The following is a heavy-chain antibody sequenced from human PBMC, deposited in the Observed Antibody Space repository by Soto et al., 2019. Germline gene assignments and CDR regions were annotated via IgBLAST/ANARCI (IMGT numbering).Heavy chain of an antibody. CDR1: GDSLRGQS. J-gene: IGHJ6*02. CDR2: LDQSGGT. Sequence: QVQLQQWGAGLLKASETLSLTCAVVGDSLRGQSWNWIRQSPGKGLEWIGELDQSGGTNYNPSLKSRAIMSDDTSNNQFSLTLASVTAADKAVYYCAREDSYGWSGESLDVWGQGTTVTVAS. D-gene: IGHD6-19*01. V-gene: IGHV4-34*01. CDR3: AREDSYGWSGESLDV.